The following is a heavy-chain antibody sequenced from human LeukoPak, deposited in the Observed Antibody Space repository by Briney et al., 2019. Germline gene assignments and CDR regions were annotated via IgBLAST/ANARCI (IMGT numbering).Heavy chain of an antibody. Sequence: PGGSLRLSCAASGFTFSSYSMNWVRQAPGKGLEWVSSTSSSSSYIYYADSVKGRFTISRDNAKNSLYLQMNSLRAEDTAVYYCSGSYYYYYGMDIWGQGTTVTVSS. V-gene: IGHV3-21*01. CDR1: GFTFSSYS. J-gene: IGHJ6*02. CDR3: SGSYYYYYGMDI. CDR2: TSSSSSYI. D-gene: IGHD1-26*01.